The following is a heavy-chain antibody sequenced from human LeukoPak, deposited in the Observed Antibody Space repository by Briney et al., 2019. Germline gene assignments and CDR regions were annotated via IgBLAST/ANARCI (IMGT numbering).Heavy chain of an antibody. D-gene: IGHD2-15*01. Sequence: ASVKVSCKASGYTFTSYDINWVRRATGQGLEWMGWMNPNSGNTGYAQKFQGRVTMTRNTSISTAYMELSSLRSEDTAVYYCARGFRSRYCSGGSCFRSLDYWGQGTLVTVSS. V-gene: IGHV1-8*01. J-gene: IGHJ4*02. CDR3: ARGFRSRYCSGGSCFRSLDY. CDR1: GYTFTSYD. CDR2: MNPNSGNT.